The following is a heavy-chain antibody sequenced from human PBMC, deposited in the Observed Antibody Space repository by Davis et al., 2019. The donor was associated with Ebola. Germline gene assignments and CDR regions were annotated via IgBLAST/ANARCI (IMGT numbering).Heavy chain of an antibody. Sequence: PGGSLRLSCVASGLNFGSYWMSWVRQAPGKGLEWVANIERDGSKKNYVDSVRGRFTISRDNAKNSVYLQMNSLRVEDTAVYYCARALWPEDVWGQGTTVIVSS. CDR3: ARALWPEDV. V-gene: IGHV3-7*01. J-gene: IGHJ6*02. CDR1: GLNFGSYW. CDR2: IERDGSKK. D-gene: IGHD2-21*01.